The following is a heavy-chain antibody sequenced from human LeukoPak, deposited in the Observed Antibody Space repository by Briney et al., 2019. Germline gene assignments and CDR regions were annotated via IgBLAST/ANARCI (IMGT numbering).Heavy chain of an antibody. Sequence: ASVKVSCKASGYTFTSYGISWVRQAPGQGLEWMGWISAYNGNTNYAQKLQGRVTMTTDTSTSTAYMELRSLRSDDTAVYYCARDYEMMTTVTTTIQLWPVGAFDIWGQGTMVTVSS. V-gene: IGHV1-18*01. CDR2: ISAYNGNT. D-gene: IGHD4-17*01. CDR3: ARDYEMMTTVTTTIQLWPVGAFDI. CDR1: GYTFTSYG. J-gene: IGHJ3*02.